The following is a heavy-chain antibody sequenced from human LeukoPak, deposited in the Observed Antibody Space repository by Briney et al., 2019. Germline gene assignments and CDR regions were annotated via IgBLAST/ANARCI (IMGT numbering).Heavy chain of an antibody. CDR1: GFTFSSYS. CDR3: AGGYSYGLNFDY. V-gene: IGHV3-21*01. CDR2: ISSSSSYI. Sequence: GGSLRLSCAASGFTFSSYSMNWVRQAPGKGLEWVSSISSSSSYIYYADSVKGRFTISRDNAKNSLYLQMNSLRAEDTAVYYCAGGYSYGLNFDYWGQGTLVTVSS. D-gene: IGHD5-18*01. J-gene: IGHJ4*02.